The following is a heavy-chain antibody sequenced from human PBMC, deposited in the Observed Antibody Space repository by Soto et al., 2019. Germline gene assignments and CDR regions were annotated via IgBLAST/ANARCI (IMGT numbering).Heavy chain of an antibody. J-gene: IGHJ4*02. Sequence: QVQLVESGGGVVQPGRSLRLSCAASGFTFSSYAMHWVRQAPGKGLEWVAIISYDGSNKYYADSVKGRFTFSRDNSRNQLYLQMNGLRAEDTAVYYCARDQGGDIDYWGQGTLVTVSS. CDR1: GFTFSSYA. CDR2: ISYDGSNK. D-gene: IGHD3-16*01. CDR3: ARDQGGDIDY. V-gene: IGHV3-30-3*01.